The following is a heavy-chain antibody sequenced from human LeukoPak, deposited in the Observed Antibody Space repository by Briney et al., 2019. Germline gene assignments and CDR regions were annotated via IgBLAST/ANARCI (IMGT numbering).Heavy chain of an antibody. J-gene: IGHJ4*02. CDR2: ISYDGNEK. V-gene: IGHV3-30-3*01. D-gene: IGHD1-26*01. CDR3: AKDMGEDGSYFLDY. CDR1: GFIFSGYA. Sequence: GGSLRLSCAASGFIFSGYAIXWVRXAPGXGLEWVXLISYDGNEKYYAASVEGRFTISRDNSKNTLYLHMNSLRADDTAEYYCAKDMGEDGSYFLDYWGQGTLVTVSS.